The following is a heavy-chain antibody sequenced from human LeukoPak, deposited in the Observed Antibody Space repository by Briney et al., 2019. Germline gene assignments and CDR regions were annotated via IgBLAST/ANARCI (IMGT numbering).Heavy chain of an antibody. CDR2: IFHSGST. J-gene: IGHJ4*02. CDR3: ARGVIAAGGNDFDY. V-gene: IGHV4-4*02. Sequence: PSETLSLTCAVSGDSLNTNTWWSWVRQPPGKGLEWTGEIFHSGSTNYHPSLESRLTISMDKSKNSFYLRLTSVTAADTAVYYCARGVIAAGGNDFDYWGQGTLVTVSS. D-gene: IGHD6-13*01. CDR1: GDSLNTNTW.